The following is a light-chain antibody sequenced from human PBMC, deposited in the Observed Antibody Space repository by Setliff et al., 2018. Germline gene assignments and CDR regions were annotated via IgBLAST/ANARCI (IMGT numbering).Light chain of an antibody. J-gene: IGLJ1*01. CDR1: SSDVGGINH. CDR3: LSYTNSDTVV. V-gene: IGLV2-8*01. CDR2: EVS. Sequence: QSALAQPPSASGSPGQSVTISCTRTSSDVGGINHVSWYQQHPGKAPRLMIFEVSKRPSGVPDRFSGSKSGNTASLTVSGLQAEDEADYYCLSYTNSDTVVFGTGTKGTVL.